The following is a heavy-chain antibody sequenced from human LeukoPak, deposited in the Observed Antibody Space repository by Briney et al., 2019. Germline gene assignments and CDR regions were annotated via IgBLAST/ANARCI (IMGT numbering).Heavy chain of an antibody. J-gene: IGHJ4*02. Sequence: ASVKVSCKASGYTFTGYYMHWVRQAPGQGLEWMGWINPNSGGTNYAQKFQGRVTMTRDTSISTAYMELSRLRSDDTAVYHCARVRFYGSGSEFDYWGQGTLVTVSS. CDR1: GYTFTGYY. CDR2: INPNSGGT. V-gene: IGHV1-2*02. CDR3: ARVRFYGSGSEFDY. D-gene: IGHD3-10*01.